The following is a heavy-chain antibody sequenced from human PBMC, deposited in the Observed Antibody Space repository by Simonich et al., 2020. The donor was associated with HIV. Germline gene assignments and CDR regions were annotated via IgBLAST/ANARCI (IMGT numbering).Heavy chain of an antibody. CDR2: INHSGST. V-gene: IGHV4-34*01. CDR3: ARVQYYGSGSPFFDY. D-gene: IGHD3-10*01. CDR1: GGSFSGYY. Sequence: QVQLQQWGAGLLKPSETLSLTCAVYGGSFSGYYWSWIRQPPGKGLAWIGEINHSGSTNYNPSLKSRVTISVDTSKNQFSLKLSSVTAADTAVYYCARVQYYGSGSPFFDYWGQGTLVTVSS. J-gene: IGHJ4*02.